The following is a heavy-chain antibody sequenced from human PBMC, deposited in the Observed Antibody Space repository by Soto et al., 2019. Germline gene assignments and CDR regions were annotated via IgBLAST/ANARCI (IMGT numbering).Heavy chain of an antibody. D-gene: IGHD6-6*01. CDR2: ISYDGSNK. Sequence: GGALRLSCAASGFPFSIYGMHWVRQSPGKGLEWVAVISYDGSNKYYADSVKGRFTISRDNSKNTLYLQMNSLRAEETAVYYCAKDGGAARLGYYYGMDVWGQGTSITASS. V-gene: IGHV3-30*18. CDR1: GFPFSIYG. CDR3: AKDGGAARLGYYYGMDV. J-gene: IGHJ6*02.